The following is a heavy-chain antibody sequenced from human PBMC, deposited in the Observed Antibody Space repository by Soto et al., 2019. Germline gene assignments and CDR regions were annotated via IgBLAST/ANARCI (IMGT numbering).Heavy chain of an antibody. CDR2: ISYDGSNK. V-gene: IGHV3-30-3*01. CDR1: GFTFSSYA. J-gene: IGHJ6*02. CDR3: ARDTGYSSSWYDHYYYYGMDV. Sequence: GGSLRLSCAASGFTFSSYAMHWVRQAPGKGLEWVAVISYDGSNKYYADSVKGRFTISRDNSKNTLYLQMNSLRAEDTAVYYCARDTGYSSSWYDHYYYYGMDVWGQGTTVTVS. D-gene: IGHD6-13*01.